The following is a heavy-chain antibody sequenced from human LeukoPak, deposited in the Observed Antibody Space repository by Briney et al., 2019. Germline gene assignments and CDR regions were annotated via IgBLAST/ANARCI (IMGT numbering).Heavy chain of an antibody. CDR2: IYPGDSDT. Sequence: GESLKISCKGSGYSFSNYWIGWVRQMPGKGLEWMGIIYPGDSDTRYSPSFQGQVTISVDESINTAYLQWSSLEATDTAMYYCARQYGRPFDYWGQGTLVTVSS. J-gene: IGHJ4*02. V-gene: IGHV5-51*01. D-gene: IGHD4-17*01. CDR1: GYSFSNYW. CDR3: ARQYGRPFDY.